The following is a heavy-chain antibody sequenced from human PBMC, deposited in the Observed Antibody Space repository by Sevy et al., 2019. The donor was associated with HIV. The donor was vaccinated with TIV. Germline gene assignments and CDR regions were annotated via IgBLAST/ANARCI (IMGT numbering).Heavy chain of an antibody. D-gene: IGHD2-2*01. CDR1: GGSFSGYY. J-gene: IGHJ5*02. V-gene: IGHV4-34*01. CDR3: ARAPPVVVVPGAPSWFNP. Sequence: SETLSLTCAVYGGSFSGYYWNWIRHPPGKALEWIGEINHSGSTNYNPSLKSRVTISVDTSKNQFSLKLNSVTAADTAVYYCARAPPVVVVPGAPSWFNPWGQGTLVTVSS. CDR2: INHSGST.